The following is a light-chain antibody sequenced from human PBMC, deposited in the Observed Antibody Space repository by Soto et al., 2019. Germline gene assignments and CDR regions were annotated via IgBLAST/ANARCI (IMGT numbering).Light chain of an antibody. V-gene: IGLV2-14*03. CDR3: SSYTSSSTHV. CDR1: SSDVGAYNF. CDR2: DVS. J-gene: IGLJ1*01. Sequence: QSVLTQPASVSGSGGQSITISCTGTSSDVGAYNFVSWYQQHPGKLPKLMIFDVSRRPSGVSDRFSGSKSGNTASLTISVLQAEDEGDYYCSSYTSSSTHVFGRGTKLTAL.